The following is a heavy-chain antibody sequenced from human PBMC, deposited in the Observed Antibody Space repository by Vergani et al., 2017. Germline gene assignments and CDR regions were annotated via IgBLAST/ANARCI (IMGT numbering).Heavy chain of an antibody. CDR1: GYTFTSYA. CDR3: ARVNCSSTSCYVGYYYYYYGMDV. Sequence: QVQLVQSGAEVKKPGASVKVSCKASGYTFTSYAMHWVRQAPGQRLEWMGWINAGNGNTNYAQKLQGRVTMTTDTSTSTAYMELSSLRSEDTAVYYCARVNCSSTSCYVGYYYYYYGMDVWGQGTTVTVSS. D-gene: IGHD2-2*01. CDR2: INAGNGNT. J-gene: IGHJ6*02. V-gene: IGHV1-3*01.